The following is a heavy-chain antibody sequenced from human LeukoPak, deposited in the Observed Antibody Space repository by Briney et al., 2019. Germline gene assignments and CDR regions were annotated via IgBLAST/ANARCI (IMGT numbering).Heavy chain of an antibody. J-gene: IGHJ5*02. CDR2: VYYSGSS. CDR1: GDSISNYY. D-gene: IGHD4/OR15-4a*01. CDR3: ARSLTTGIDWFDP. V-gene: IGHV4-59*08. Sequence: PSETLSLTCTVSGDSISNYYWSWIRQPPGKGLEWIGCVYYSGSSSYDPSLKSRVTISLDTSKNQFSLRLNSVTAADTAVYYCARSLTTGIDWFDPWGQGTLVTVSS.